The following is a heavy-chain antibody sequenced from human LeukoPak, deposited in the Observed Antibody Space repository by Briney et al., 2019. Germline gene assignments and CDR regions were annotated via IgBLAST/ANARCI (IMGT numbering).Heavy chain of an antibody. CDR1: GGSISGSNYY. Sequence: SETLSLTCTVSGGSISGSNYYWGWIRQPPGKGLEWIGSIYYSGSTYYNPSFKSRVTKSVDTSKNQFSLKLSPVTAADTAVYYCARAGGYDGLYNWFDPWGQGTLVTVSS. D-gene: IGHD5-12*01. J-gene: IGHJ5*02. V-gene: IGHV4-39*07. CDR3: ARAGGYDGLYNWFDP. CDR2: IYYSGST.